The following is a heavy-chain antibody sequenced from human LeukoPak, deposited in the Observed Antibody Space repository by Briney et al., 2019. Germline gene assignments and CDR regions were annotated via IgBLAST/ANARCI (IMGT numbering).Heavy chain of an antibody. V-gene: IGHV1-46*01. CDR2: INPNGGTT. D-gene: IGHD2-15*01. CDR1: GYSFITYY. CDR3: GRDGGGGSWGDF. Sequence: ASVKVSFKTSGYSFITYYIHWVRQAPGQGPEWLGRINPNGGTTTYAQKFQDRVTMTRDTSTGTVYMELNSLRSEDTAMYYCGRDGGGGSWGDFWGQGTLVTVSS. J-gene: IGHJ4*02.